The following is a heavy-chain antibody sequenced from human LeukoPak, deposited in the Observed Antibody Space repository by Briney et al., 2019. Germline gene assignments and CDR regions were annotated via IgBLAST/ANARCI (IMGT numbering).Heavy chain of an antibody. V-gene: IGHV3-74*03. CDR2: INSDGSSI. J-gene: IGHJ4*02. CDR1: GFTFSSYW. CDR3: ARRQGARHFDY. Sequence: GGSLRLSCAASGFTFSSYWMHWVRQAPGKGLVWVSRINSDGSSITYADSVKGRFTISRDNAKNSLYLQMNSLRAEDTAVYYCARRQGARHFDYWGQGTLVTVSS.